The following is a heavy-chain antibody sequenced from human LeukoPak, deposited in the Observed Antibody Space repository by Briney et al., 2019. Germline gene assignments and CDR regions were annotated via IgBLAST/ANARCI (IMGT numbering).Heavy chain of an antibody. D-gene: IGHD6-19*01. CDR3: ARDIRMQWLAPRAFDI. J-gene: IGHJ3*02. CDR1: GYTFTGYY. Sequence: ASVKVSCKASGYTFTGYYMHWVRQAPGQGLEWRGWINPNSGGTNYAQKFQGRVTMTRDTSISTAYMELSRLRSDDTAVYYCARDIRMQWLAPRAFDIWGQGTMVTVSS. V-gene: IGHV1-2*02. CDR2: INPNSGGT.